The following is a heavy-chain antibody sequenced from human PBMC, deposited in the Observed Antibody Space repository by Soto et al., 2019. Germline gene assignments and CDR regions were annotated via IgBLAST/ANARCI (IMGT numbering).Heavy chain of an antibody. D-gene: IGHD2-21*02. CDR2: ISPKSGGT. V-gene: IGHV1-2*02. CDR3: ARPPRDMSDWHYFDL. J-gene: IGHJ4*01. CDR1: GYTFINYY. Sequence: ASVKVSCRASGYTFINYYRHGVRQAPGQGFEWMGRISPKSGGTNYAQKFQGTVSMTWDTSRKTDYRELGSVISGDTAVYYCARPPRDMSDWHYFDLLGQGTLVTDSS.